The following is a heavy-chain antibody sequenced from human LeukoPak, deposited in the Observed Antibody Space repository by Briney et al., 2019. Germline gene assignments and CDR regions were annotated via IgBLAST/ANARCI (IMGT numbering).Heavy chain of an antibody. CDR1: GYTFTSYV. D-gene: IGHD2-2*01. J-gene: IGHJ3*02. V-gene: IGHV1-18*01. Sequence: ASVKVSCKASGYTFTSYVISWVRQAPGQGLEWMGWISAYNGNTNYAQKLQGRVTMTTDTSTSTAYMELRSLRSDDTAVYYCAREPLPGYCSSTSCYAGDAFDIWGQGTMVTVSS. CDR3: AREPLPGYCSSTSCYAGDAFDI. CDR2: ISAYNGNT.